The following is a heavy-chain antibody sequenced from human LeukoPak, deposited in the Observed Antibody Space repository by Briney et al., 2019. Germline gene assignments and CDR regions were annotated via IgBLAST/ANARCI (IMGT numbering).Heavy chain of an antibody. CDR2: ISSSSRYI. Sequence: GGSLRLSCAASGFTFSSCSMNWVRQAPGQGLEWVSSISSSSRYIYYADSVKGRFTISRDDDSNSLFLQMNRLRPEDTAVYYCARDGPVAVATLWFFDLWGRGTLVTVSS. CDR1: GFTFSSCS. V-gene: IGHV3-21*01. CDR3: ARDGPVAVATLWFFDL. D-gene: IGHD6-19*01. J-gene: IGHJ2*01.